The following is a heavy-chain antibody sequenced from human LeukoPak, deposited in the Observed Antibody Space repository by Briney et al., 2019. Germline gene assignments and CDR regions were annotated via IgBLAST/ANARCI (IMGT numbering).Heavy chain of an antibody. D-gene: IGHD1-26*01. CDR2: ISYDGSNK. J-gene: IGHJ4*02. CDR1: EFTFSNYG. Sequence: GGSLRLSCAASEFTFSNYGMHWVRQAPGKGLEWVAVISYDGSNKYYSDSVKGRFTISRDNSKNTLYLQMNSLRSEDTAVYYCATVPSGSLDYWGQGTLVTVSS. CDR3: ATVPSGSLDY. V-gene: IGHV3-30*03.